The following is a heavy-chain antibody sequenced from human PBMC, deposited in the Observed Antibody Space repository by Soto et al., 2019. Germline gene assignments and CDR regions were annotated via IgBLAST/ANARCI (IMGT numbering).Heavy chain of an antibody. CDR3: ARDLRRGYDTSGGATVRYGMDV. Sequence: ASVKVSCKASGYTFTSYAMHWVRQAPGQRLEWMGWINAGNGNTKYSQKFQGRVTITRDTSASTAYMELSSLRSEDTAVYYCARDLRRGYDTSGGATVRYGMDVWGQGTTVTVSS. J-gene: IGHJ6*02. CDR1: GYTFTSYA. CDR2: INAGNGNT. D-gene: IGHD3-3*01. V-gene: IGHV1-3*01.